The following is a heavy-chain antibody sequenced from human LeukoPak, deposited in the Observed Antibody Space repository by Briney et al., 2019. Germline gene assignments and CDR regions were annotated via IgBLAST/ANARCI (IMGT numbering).Heavy chain of an antibody. J-gene: IGHJ1*01. D-gene: IGHD4-23*01. CDR3: ARLDYGGNSGDKYFQH. CDR1: GGSISSGDYY. Sequence: SETLSLTCTVSGGSISSGDYYWSWIRQPPGKGLEWIGYIYYSGSTYYNPSLKSRVTISVDTSKNQFSLKLSSVTAADTAVYYCARLDYGGNSGDKYFQHWGQGTLVTVSS. V-gene: IGHV4-30-4*01. CDR2: IYYSGST.